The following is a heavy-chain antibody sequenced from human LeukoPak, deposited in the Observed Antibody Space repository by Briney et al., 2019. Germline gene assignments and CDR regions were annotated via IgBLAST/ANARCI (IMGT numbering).Heavy chain of an antibody. J-gene: IGHJ4*02. D-gene: IGHD6-13*01. CDR3: ARRVAAAGTVFDY. V-gene: IGHV5-51*01. CDR1: GYSFTSYW. CDR2: IYPGDSDT. Sequence: GESLKISCKGSGYSFTSYWIGWVRQMREKGLEWMGFIYPGDSDTRYSPSFQGQVTISADKSISTAYLQWSSLKASDTAMYYCARRVAAAGTVFDYWGQGTLVTVSS.